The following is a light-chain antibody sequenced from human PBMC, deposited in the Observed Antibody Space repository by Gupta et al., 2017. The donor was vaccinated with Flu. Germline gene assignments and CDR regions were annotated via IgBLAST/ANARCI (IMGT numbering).Light chain of an antibody. J-gene: IGKJ1*01. CDR1: QSFSRW. CDR3: QQKNSSSRP. CDR2: KAS. V-gene: IGKV1-5*03. Sequence: PSALCASIGDRVTSTCRARQSFSRWLAWYQQKPEQAPKLLIYKASSGESGVPSRFSGSGFGTEFTLTISSRQPDDFANYYWQQKNSSSRPFGQGTQVEIK.